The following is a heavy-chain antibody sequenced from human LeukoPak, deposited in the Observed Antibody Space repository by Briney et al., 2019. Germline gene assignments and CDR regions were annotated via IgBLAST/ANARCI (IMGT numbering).Heavy chain of an antibody. V-gene: IGHV4-59*12. Sequence: SSETLSLTCTVSGGSISSYYWSWIRQPPGKGLEWIGYIYYSGSTNYNPSLKSRVTISVDTSKNQFSLKLSSVTAADTAVYYCARDAYCSSTSCYKRGYYYYYMDVWGKGTTVTVSS. J-gene: IGHJ6*03. D-gene: IGHD2-2*02. CDR2: IYYSGST. CDR3: ARDAYCSSTSCYKRGYYYYYMDV. CDR1: GGSISSYY.